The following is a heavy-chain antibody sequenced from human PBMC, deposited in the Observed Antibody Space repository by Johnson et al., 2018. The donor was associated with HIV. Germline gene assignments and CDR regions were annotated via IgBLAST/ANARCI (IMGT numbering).Heavy chain of an antibody. CDR1: GFTFSSYA. D-gene: IGHD1-26*01. CDR2: ISYDESNK. V-gene: IGHV3-30-3*01. J-gene: IGHJ3*02. CDR3: AREREWELRLDAFDI. Sequence: VQLVESGGGVVQPGRSLRLSCAASGFTFSSYAMHWVRQAPGKGLEWVTVISYDESNKYYADSVKGRFTISRDNSNNTVSLQMNSLRAEDTAVYYCAREREWELRLDAFDIWGQGTMVTVSS.